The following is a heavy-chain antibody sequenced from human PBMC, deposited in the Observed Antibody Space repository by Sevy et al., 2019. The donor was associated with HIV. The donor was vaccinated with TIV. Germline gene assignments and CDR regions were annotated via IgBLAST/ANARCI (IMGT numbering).Heavy chain of an antibody. D-gene: IGHD3-3*01. CDR2: ISSSGSNI. Sequence: GGSLRLSCAASGFTFSDYYMSWIRQAPGKGLEWVSYISSSGSNIYYADSVKGRFTVSRDNAKNSMYLQMNSLRAEDTALYYCARDLHKGLSGSTSGYWGQGTLVTVSS. J-gene: IGHJ4*02. V-gene: IGHV3-11*01. CDR1: GFTFSDYY. CDR3: ARDLHKGLSGSTSGY.